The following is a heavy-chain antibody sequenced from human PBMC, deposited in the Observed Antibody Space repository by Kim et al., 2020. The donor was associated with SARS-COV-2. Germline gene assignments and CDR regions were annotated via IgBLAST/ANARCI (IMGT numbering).Heavy chain of an antibody. CDR2: IYHSGST. J-gene: IGHJ4*02. CDR1: GYSISSGYY. D-gene: IGHD5-12*01. V-gene: IGHV4-38-2*02. Sequence: SETLSLTCTVSGYSISSGYYWGWIRQPPGKGLEWIGSIYHSGSTYYNPSLKSRVTITVDTSKNQFSLKLSSVTAADTAVDYCARDRRWLQSFDYWGQGTLVTVSS. CDR3: ARDRRWLQSFDY.